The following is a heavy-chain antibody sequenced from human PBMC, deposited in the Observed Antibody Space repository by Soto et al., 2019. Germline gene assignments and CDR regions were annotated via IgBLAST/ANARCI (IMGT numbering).Heavy chain of an antibody. CDR1: GFTFSSYA. V-gene: IGHV3-23*01. J-gene: IGHJ5*02. CDR3: AEGGLVRGVINP. Sequence: EVQLLESGGGLVQPGGSLRLSCAASGFTFSSYAMSWVRQAPGKGLEWVSAISGSGGSTYYADSVKGRFTISRDNSKNTLYLQMNSLRAEDTAVYYCAEGGLVRGVINPWGQGTLVTVSS. D-gene: IGHD3-10*01. CDR2: ISGSGGST.